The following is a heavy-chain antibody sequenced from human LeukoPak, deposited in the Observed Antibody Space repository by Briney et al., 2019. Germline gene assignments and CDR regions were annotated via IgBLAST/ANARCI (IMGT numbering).Heavy chain of an antibody. D-gene: IGHD3-10*01. Sequence: ASVKVSCKASGYTFTGYYIHWVRQAPGQGLEWMGWINPNSGGTNYAQKFQGRVTMTRDTSISTAYMELSRLRSDDTAVYYCARTGSGIPTGAFDYWGQGTLVTVSS. CDR3: ARTGSGIPTGAFDY. V-gene: IGHV1-2*02. CDR2: INPNSGGT. CDR1: GYTFTGYY. J-gene: IGHJ4*02.